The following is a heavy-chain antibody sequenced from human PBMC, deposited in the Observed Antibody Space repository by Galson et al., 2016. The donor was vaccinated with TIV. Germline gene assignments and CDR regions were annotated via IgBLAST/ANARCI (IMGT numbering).Heavy chain of an antibody. J-gene: IGHJ3*02. CDR2: IGSTGRAI. Sequence: SLRLSCAASGFPFSDYYMSWVRQAPGKGLEWLSYIGSTGRAIYYADSVKGRFIISRDNAKNSLYLQMNSLRIEDTAVYYCAKDYVRVIPGTRTLEIWGQGIMVTVSS. V-gene: IGHV3-11*01. CDR1: GFPFSDYY. D-gene: IGHD3-10*02. CDR3: AKDYVRVIPGTRTLEI.